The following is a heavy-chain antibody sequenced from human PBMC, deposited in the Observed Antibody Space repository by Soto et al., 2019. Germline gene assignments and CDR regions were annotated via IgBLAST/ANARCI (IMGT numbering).Heavy chain of an antibody. Sequence: QVQLQESGPGLVKPSETLSLTCTVSGGSISTYYWTWIRQSPGKGLEWIGYVYYSGSTDYNPSLRSRVNISVDTSKNQFSLELRSVTPADTAVYYCTREYNYGHNWFDPWGQGTLVTVSS. V-gene: IGHV4-59*01. CDR1: GGSISTYY. CDR2: VYYSGST. CDR3: TREYNYGHNWFDP. D-gene: IGHD3-10*01. J-gene: IGHJ5*02.